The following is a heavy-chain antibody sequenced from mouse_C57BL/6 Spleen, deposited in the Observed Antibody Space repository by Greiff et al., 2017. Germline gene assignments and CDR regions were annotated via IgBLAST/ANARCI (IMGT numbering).Heavy chain of an antibody. Sequence: VKLMESGAELVKPGASVKLSCKASGYTFTEYTIHWVKQRSGQGLEWIGWFYPGSGSIKYNEKFKDKATLTADKSSSTVYMELSRLTSEDSAVYFCARHEDRGYAYWYFDVWGTGTTVTVSS. V-gene: IGHV1-62-2*01. J-gene: IGHJ1*03. D-gene: IGHD2-2*01. CDR3: ARHEDRGYAYWYFDV. CDR2: FYPGSGSI. CDR1: GYTFTEYT.